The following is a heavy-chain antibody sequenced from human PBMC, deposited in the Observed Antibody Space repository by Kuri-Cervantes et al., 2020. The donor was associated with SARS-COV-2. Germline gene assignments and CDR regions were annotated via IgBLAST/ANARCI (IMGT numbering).Heavy chain of an antibody. CDR1: GFTFSRFA. D-gene: IGHD2-21*02. CDR2: SSGSGGSP. V-gene: IGHV3-23*01. J-gene: IGHJ4*02. CDR3: AKALGGGDWHRVDY. Sequence: GESLKTPCSAPGFTFSRFAMSWVRPAPGKGLGWVSASSGSGGSPYYADSDKGRFTISRENSKNTQYLQMNSLRAEDKAVDYCAKALGGGDWHRVDYWGQGTLVTVSS.